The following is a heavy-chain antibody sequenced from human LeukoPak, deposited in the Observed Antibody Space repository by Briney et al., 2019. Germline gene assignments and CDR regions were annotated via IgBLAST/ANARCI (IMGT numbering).Heavy chain of an antibody. Sequence: GGSLRLSCAASGFTFRNYWMSWVRQAPGKGLEWVANIKQDGSEKYYVDSVKGQFTISRDNARNSLYLQMNSLRAEDTAVYYCAKSSGYYSGAFDIWGQGTMVTVSS. D-gene: IGHD3-22*01. J-gene: IGHJ3*02. V-gene: IGHV3-7*03. CDR2: IKQDGSEK. CDR3: AKSSGYYSGAFDI. CDR1: GFTFRNYW.